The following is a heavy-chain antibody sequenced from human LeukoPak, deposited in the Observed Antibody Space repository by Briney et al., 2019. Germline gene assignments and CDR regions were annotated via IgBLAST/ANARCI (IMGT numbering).Heavy chain of an antibody. CDR2: IYPGDSDT. V-gene: IGHV5-51*01. Sequence: GESLKISCKGSGYTFTNYWIAWVRQMPGKGLEWMGIIYPGDSDTRYSPSFQGQVTISADKSSSTAYLQWSSLKASDTAMYYCARRGSSWSIDAFDIWGQGTMVTVSS. CDR3: ARRGSSWSIDAFDI. J-gene: IGHJ3*02. CDR1: GYTFTNYW. D-gene: IGHD6-13*01.